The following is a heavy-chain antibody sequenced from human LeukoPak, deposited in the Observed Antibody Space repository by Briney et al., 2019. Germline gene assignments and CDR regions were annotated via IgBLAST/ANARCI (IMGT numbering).Heavy chain of an antibody. Sequence: GGSLRLSCAASGFTFSSYSMNWVRQAPGKGLEWVSSISSSSSYIYYADSVKGRFTISRDNAKNSLYLQMNSLRAEDTAVYYCARDLLGWELLGYYYYGMDVWGQGTTVTVSS. D-gene: IGHD1-26*01. CDR1: GFTFSSYS. J-gene: IGHJ6*02. CDR3: ARDLLGWELLGYYYYGMDV. V-gene: IGHV3-21*01. CDR2: ISSSSSYI.